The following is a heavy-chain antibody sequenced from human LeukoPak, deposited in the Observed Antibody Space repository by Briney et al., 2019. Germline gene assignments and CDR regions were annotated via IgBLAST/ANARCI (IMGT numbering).Heavy chain of an antibody. J-gene: IGHJ4*02. CDR3: ARDLDIVVVVAATNDFDY. D-gene: IGHD2-15*01. CDR1: GFTFSRCS. Sequence: GGSLRLSRAASGFTFSRCSMNWVRQAPGKGLEWVSYISSSSNTIYYGDSVKGRFTISRDNAKNSLYLQMNSLRAEDTAVYYCARDLDIVVVVAATNDFDYWGQGTLVTVSA. CDR2: ISSSSNTI. V-gene: IGHV3-48*01.